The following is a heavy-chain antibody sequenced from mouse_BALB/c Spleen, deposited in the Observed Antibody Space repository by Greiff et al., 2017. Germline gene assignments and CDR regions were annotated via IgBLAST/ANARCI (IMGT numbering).Heavy chain of an antibody. J-gene: IGHJ3*01. V-gene: IGHV1-20*02. CDR3: ARIYYDYDEFAY. D-gene: IGHD2-4*01. CDR1: GYSFTGYF. Sequence: VQLKQSGPELVKPGASVKISCKASGYSFTGYFMNWVMQSHGKSLEWIGRINPYNGDTFYNQKFKGKATLTVDKSSSTAHMELRSLASEDSAVYYCARIYYDYDEFAYWGQGTLVTVSA. CDR2: INPYNGDT.